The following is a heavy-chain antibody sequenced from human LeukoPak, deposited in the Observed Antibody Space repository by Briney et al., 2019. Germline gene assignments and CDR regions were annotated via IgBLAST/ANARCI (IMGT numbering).Heavy chain of an antibody. CDR3: ASILGYCSSTSCYAFDY. V-gene: IGHV3-11*04. D-gene: IGHD2-2*01. CDR1: GFTFSDYY. Sequence: PGGSLRLSCAASGFTFSDYYMSWIRQAPGKGLESVSYISSSGSTIYYADSVKGRFTISRDNAKNSLYLQMNSLRAEDTAVYYCASILGYCSSTSCYAFDYWGQGTLVTVSS. CDR2: ISSSGSTI. J-gene: IGHJ4*02.